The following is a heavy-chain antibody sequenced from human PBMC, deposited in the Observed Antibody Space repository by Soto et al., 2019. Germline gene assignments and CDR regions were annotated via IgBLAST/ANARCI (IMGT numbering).Heavy chain of an antibody. CDR3: AQALGLAAAGPGRFDL. J-gene: IGHJ2*01. Sequence: QVQLVQSGAEVKKPGSSVKVSCKASGGTFSSYAISWVRQAPGQGLEWMGGIIPLFGRANYAQKFQGRVTITAAASTSTDYMELSSLRSGDTAVYYCAQALGLAAAGPGRFDLWGRGTLVTVSS. CDR1: GGTFSSYA. V-gene: IGHV1-69*12. D-gene: IGHD6-25*01. CDR2: IIPLFGRA.